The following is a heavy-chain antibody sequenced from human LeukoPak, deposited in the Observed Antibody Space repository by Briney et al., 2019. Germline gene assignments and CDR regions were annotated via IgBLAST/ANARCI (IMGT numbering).Heavy chain of an antibody. CDR3: ARWRGSGNYYDY. Sequence: GGSLRLSCTASGFSFSSYAMCWVRQAPGKGLEYVSAINTSGGGTYYANSMKGRFSISRDNSKITLYLQMGSLRAEDMAVYYCARWRGSGNYYDYWGQGTLV. D-gene: IGHD3-10*01. V-gene: IGHV3-64*01. CDR2: INTSGGGT. J-gene: IGHJ4*02. CDR1: GFSFSSYA.